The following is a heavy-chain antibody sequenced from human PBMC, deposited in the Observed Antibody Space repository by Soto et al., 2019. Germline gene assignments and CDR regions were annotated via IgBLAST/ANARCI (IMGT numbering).Heavy chain of an antibody. Sequence: TGGSLRLSCAASGFTFSSYAMSWVRQAPGKGLEWVSAISGSGGSTYYADSVKGRFTISRDNSKNTLYLQMNSLRAEDTAVYYCARDGAYYGSGSKSRYYYYYYMDVWGKGTTVTVSS. J-gene: IGHJ6*03. CDR3: ARDGAYYGSGSKSRYYYYYYMDV. CDR1: GFTFSSYA. CDR2: ISGSGGST. D-gene: IGHD3-10*01. V-gene: IGHV3-23*01.